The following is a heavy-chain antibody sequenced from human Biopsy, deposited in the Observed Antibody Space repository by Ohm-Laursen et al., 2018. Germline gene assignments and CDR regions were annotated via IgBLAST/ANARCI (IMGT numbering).Heavy chain of an antibody. CDR2: IYDRGSTA. CDR1: GGSASSGSFY. V-gene: IGHV4-61*01. D-gene: IGHD6-19*01. Sequence: SETLSLTCTVSGGSASSGSFYWTWIRQPPGQGLEYIGYIYDRGSTANYNPSLESRVTMSVDMPKNQFSLKLSSVTAADTAIYYCARGMRSSGWPYFDSWGQGTLVTVSS. CDR3: ARGMRSSGWPYFDS. J-gene: IGHJ4*02.